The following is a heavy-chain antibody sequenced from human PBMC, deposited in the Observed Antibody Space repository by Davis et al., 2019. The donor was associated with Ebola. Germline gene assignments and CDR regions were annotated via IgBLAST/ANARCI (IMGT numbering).Heavy chain of an antibody. CDR2: ISSSSSTI. V-gene: IGHV3-48*04. Sequence: GESLKISCAASGFTFSSYSMNWVRQAPGKGLEWVSYISSSSSTIYYADSVKGRFTISRDNAKNSLYLQMNSLRAEDTAVYYCAREGRGKNSGYYYCFDYWGQGTLVTVSS. CDR3: AREGRGKNSGYYYCFDY. D-gene: IGHD3-22*01. J-gene: IGHJ4*02. CDR1: GFTFSSYS.